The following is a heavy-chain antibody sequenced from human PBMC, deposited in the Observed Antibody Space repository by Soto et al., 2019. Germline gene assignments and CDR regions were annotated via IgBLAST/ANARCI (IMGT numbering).Heavy chain of an antibody. CDR1: GYTFTTYY. J-gene: IGHJ4*02. V-gene: IGHV1-46*03. CDR3: GRDGGYQRFDY. Sequence: QVQLVQSGAEVKKPGASVKVSCKASGYTFTTYYNHWVRQAPGQGLEWMGIINPSGGNITYAQKFQGRVTMTRDTSTSTVYMELSSLRSEDTAVYYCGRDGGYQRFDYWGQGALVTVSS. CDR2: INPSGGNI. D-gene: IGHD2-2*01.